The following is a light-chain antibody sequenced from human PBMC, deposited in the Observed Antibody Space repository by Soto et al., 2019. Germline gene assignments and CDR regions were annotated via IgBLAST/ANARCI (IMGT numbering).Light chain of an antibody. CDR3: QQYNSYSRT. CDR2: DAS. Sequence: DIQMTQSPSTLSASVGDSVTITCRASQSISSWVAWYQQKPGKAPKLLIYDASSLESGVPSRFSGSGSGTEFTLTISSLQPDDFATYYCQQYNSYSRTFGQGTKVDIK. CDR1: QSISSW. V-gene: IGKV1-5*01. J-gene: IGKJ1*01.